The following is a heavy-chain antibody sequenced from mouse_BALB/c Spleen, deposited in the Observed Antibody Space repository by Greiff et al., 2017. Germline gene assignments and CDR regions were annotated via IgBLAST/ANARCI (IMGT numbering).Heavy chain of an antibody. CDR2: ISSGGGST. J-gene: IGHJ2*01. CDR1: GFAFSSYD. CDR3: ARLPFITTAYYFDY. D-gene: IGHD1-2*01. Sequence: EVKLMESGGGLVKPGGSLKLSCAASGFAFSSYDMSWVRQTPEKRLEWVAYISSGGGSTYYPDTVKGRFTISRDNAKNTLYLQMSSLKSEDTAMYYCARLPFITTAYYFDYWGQGTTLTVSS. V-gene: IGHV5-12-1*01.